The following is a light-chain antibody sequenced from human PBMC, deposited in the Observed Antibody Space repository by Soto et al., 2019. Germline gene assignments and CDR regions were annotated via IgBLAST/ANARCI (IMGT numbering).Light chain of an antibody. CDR3: SSYAGSSNV. V-gene: IGLV2-14*01. CDR1: SSDVGDFHY. J-gene: IGLJ1*01. Sequence: QSALTQPASVSGSPGQSITISCTGISSDVGDFHYVSWYQHHPGKAPKLLMYEVNNRPSGVSSRFSGSKSANTASLTVSGLQAEDEADYYCSSYAGSSNVFGTGTKVTVL. CDR2: EVN.